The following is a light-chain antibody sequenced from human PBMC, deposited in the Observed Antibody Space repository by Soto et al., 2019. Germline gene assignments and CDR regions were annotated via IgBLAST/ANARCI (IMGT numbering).Light chain of an antibody. Sequence: QSVLTQPPSVSGAPGQRVTISCTGSSSNIGAGYDVHWYQQLPGTAPKLLTYGNSNRPSGVPDRFSGSKSGTSASLAITGLQAEDEADYYCQSYGSSLSGLYVFGTGTQLTVL. CDR3: QSYGSSLSGLYV. CDR1: SSNIGAGYD. CDR2: GNS. V-gene: IGLV1-40*01. J-gene: IGLJ1*01.